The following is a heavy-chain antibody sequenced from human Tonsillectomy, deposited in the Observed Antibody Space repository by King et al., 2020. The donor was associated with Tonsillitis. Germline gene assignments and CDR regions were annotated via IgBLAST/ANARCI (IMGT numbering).Heavy chain of an antibody. V-gene: IGHV3-30*18. CDR1: GFTFRSYC. Sequence: VQLVESGGGVVQPGASPRLSCGAPGFTFRSYCIHLVRQAPGKGLEWVAVISYDGSNKYYSNSVKGRFTISTDNSKKTLYLQMNSLRTDDTAVYYCAKAFMTWVTPGDFFFDYWGQGTLVTVSS. CDR3: AKAFMTWVTPGDFFFDY. D-gene: IGHD4-17*01. J-gene: IGHJ4*02. CDR2: ISYDGSNK.